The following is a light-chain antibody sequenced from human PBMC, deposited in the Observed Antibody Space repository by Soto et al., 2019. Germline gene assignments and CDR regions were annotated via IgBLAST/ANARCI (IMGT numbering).Light chain of an antibody. Sequence: DIVMTQSPDSLAVSLGERATINCKSRQSLLHSSNNKKYLAWYQQKPGQPPKLLIYWASTRESGVPDRFSGSGSGTDVTLTISSLQAEDVAVYYCQQYYSTPWTFGQGTKVEIK. V-gene: IGKV4-1*01. CDR2: WAS. J-gene: IGKJ1*01. CDR3: QQYYSTPWT. CDR1: QSLLHSSNNKKY.